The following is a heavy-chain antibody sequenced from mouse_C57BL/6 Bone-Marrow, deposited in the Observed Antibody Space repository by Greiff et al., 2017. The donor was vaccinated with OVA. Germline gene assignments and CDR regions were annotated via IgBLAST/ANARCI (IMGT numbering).Heavy chain of an antibody. D-gene: IGHD4-1*01. V-gene: IGHV5-6*01. CDR3: ARHGTPWFAY. CDR2: ISSGGSYT. J-gene: IGHJ3*01. CDR1: GFTFSSYG. Sequence: EVQLVESGGDLVKPGGSLKLSCAASGFTFSSYGMSWVRQTPDKRLEWVATISSGGSYTYYPDSVKGRFTISRDNAKNTLYLQMSSLKSEDTAMYYCARHGTPWFAYWGQGTLVTVSA.